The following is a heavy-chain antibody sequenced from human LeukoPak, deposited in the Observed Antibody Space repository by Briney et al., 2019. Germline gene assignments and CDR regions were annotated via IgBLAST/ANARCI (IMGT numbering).Heavy chain of an antibody. J-gene: IGHJ6*02. CDR1: GFTFDDYA. D-gene: IGHD3-3*01. CDR3: ARAFLEWLSPGYYYYYGMDV. Sequence: PGRSLRLSCAASGFTFDDYAMHWVRQAPGKGLEWVSGISWNSGSIGYADSVKGRFTISRDNAKSSLYLQMNSLRAEGTAVYYCARAFLEWLSPGYYYYYGMDVWGQGTTVTVSS. CDR2: ISWNSGSI. V-gene: IGHV3-9*01.